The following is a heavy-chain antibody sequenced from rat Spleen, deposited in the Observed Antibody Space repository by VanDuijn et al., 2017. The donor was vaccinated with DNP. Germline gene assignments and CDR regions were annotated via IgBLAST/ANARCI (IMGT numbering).Heavy chain of an antibody. D-gene: IGHD1-4*01. CDR3: ASRPPPTRGPFDY. CDR2: ITYDSRAT. J-gene: IGHJ2*01. Sequence: EVQLVGSGGGLVQPGRSLKVSCAASGFTFSDFYMVWVRQAPTKGLEWVASITYDSRATYYRDSVKGRFTISRDNSKSTLFLQMDSLRSEDTATYYCASRPPPTRGPFDYWGQGVTVTVSS. V-gene: IGHV5-29*01. CDR1: GFTFSDFY.